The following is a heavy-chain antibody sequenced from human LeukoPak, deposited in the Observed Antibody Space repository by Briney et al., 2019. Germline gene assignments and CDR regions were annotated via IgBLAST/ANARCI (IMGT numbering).Heavy chain of an antibody. CDR1: GDSISSYY. CDR2: IYYSGST. CDR3: ARTLRKSNWNYGY. V-gene: IGHV4-59*08. D-gene: IGHD1-7*01. J-gene: IGHJ4*02. Sequence: SETLSLTCTVSGDSISSYYWSWIRQSPGKGLEWIGYIYYSGSTNYNPSLKSRVTMSVDTSKKQFSLKLSSVTAADTAVYYCARTLRKSNWNYGYWGQGTLVTVSS.